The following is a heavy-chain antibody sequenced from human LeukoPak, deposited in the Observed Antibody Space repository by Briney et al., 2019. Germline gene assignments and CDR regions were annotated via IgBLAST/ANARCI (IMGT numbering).Heavy chain of an antibody. D-gene: IGHD6-19*01. CDR3: ARDGSSGLDY. V-gene: IGHV4-59*01. J-gene: IGHJ4*02. Sequence: SETLSLTCTVSGGSISSYIWTWIRQPPGKGLEWIGYIYHNGSTNYNPSLKSRVTISVESKSQFSLKLRSVTAADTAVYYCARDGSSGLDYWGQGTLVTVSS. CDR2: IYHNGST. CDR1: GGSISSYI.